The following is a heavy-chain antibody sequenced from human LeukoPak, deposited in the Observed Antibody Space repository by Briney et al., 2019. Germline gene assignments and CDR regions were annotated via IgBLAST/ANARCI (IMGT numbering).Heavy chain of an antibody. V-gene: IGHV6-1*01. J-gene: IGHJ6*02. Sequence: SQTLSLTCAISGDGVSNDTAAWSWIRQSPSRGLEWLGRTYYRSKWYYDYAISVKSRMTIDLKTSKNRFSLHLNSVTPDDTAVYYCARLRRYIKQATSGMDVWGQGTTVTVSS. CDR1: GDGVSNDTAA. D-gene: IGHD5-18*01. CDR3: ARLRRYIKQATSGMDV. CDR2: TYYRSKWYY.